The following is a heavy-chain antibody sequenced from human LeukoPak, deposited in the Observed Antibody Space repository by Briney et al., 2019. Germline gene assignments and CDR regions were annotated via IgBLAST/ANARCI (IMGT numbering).Heavy chain of an antibody. Sequence: GGSLRLSCVASGFTFSSFGMHWVRQAPGKGLEWVAFIRYDGSNKYYADSVKGRFTISRDNSKNTLYLQMNSLRAEDTAVYYCAKDRGANTAMVPDYYFDYWGQGTLVTVSS. CDR3: AKDRGANTAMVPDYYFDY. V-gene: IGHV3-30*02. J-gene: IGHJ4*02. D-gene: IGHD5-18*01. CDR1: GFTFSSFG. CDR2: IRYDGSNK.